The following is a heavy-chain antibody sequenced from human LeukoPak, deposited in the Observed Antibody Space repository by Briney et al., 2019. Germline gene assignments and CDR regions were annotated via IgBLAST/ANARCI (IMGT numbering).Heavy chain of an antibody. V-gene: IGHV3-33*01. D-gene: IGHD1-26*01. Sequence: PGGSLRLSCAASGFTFSSYGMHWVRQAPGKGLEWVAVIWYDGYNKYYAGSVKGRFTISRDNAKNSLYLQMSSLRAEDTAVYYCARVGWELNHWGQGTLVTVSS. CDR3: ARVGWELNH. J-gene: IGHJ5*02. CDR2: IWYDGYNK. CDR1: GFTFSSYG.